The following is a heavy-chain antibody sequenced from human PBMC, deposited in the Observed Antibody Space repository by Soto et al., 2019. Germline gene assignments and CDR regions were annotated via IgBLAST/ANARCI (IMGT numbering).Heavy chain of an antibody. J-gene: IGHJ4*02. CDR2: ISYDGSNK. D-gene: IGHD3-10*01. Sequence: GGSLRLSCAASGFTFSSYGMHWVRQAPGKGLEWVAVISYDGSNKYYADSVKGRFTISRDNSKNTLYLQMNSLRAEDTAVYYCAKARENYYGSGSSHWGQGTLVTVSS. V-gene: IGHV3-30*18. CDR1: GFTFSSYG. CDR3: AKARENYYGSGSSH.